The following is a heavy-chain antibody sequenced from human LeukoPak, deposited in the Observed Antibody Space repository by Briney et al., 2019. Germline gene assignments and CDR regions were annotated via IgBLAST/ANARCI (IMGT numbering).Heavy chain of an antibody. CDR2: FDPEDGDT. CDR1: GYTLTELP. Sequence: ASVKVSCKVSGYTLTELPMHWVRQAPGKGLEWMGGFDPEDGDTIYAQKFQGRVTMTEDTSTHTAYMELSSLRSEDTAVYYCATDSTEWEHWGQGTLVTVSS. V-gene: IGHV1-24*01. D-gene: IGHD3-3*01. CDR3: ATDSTEWEH. J-gene: IGHJ1*01.